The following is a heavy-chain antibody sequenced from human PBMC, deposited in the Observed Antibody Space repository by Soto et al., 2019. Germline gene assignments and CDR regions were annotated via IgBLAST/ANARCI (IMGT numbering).Heavy chain of an antibody. CDR1: GLNYASYA. CDR2: TSGDAANT. CDR3: AKYITAATRYFDL. D-gene: IGHD1-20*01. J-gene: IGHJ2*01. V-gene: IGHV3-23*01. Sequence: VQLLESGGGLVQSGGSLRLSCAASGLNYASYAMTWIRQAPGKGLEWVSATSGDAANTQYADSVKGRFTMSRDNSKSTLYLQMNSLRAEDTAIYFCAKYITAATRYFDLWGHGTLVTVSS.